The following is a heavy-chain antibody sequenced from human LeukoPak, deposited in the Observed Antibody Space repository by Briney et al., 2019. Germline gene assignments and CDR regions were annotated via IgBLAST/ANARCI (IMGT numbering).Heavy chain of an antibody. CDR3: ASYDSSGYHLDY. V-gene: IGHV4-34*01. CDR2: INHSGST. Sequence: LETLSLTCAVYGGSFSGYYWSWIRQPPGKGLEWIGEINHSGSTNYNPSLKSRVTISVDTSKNQFSLKLSSVTAADTAVYYCASYDSSGYHLDYWGQGTLVTVSS. CDR1: GGSFSGYY. D-gene: IGHD3-22*01. J-gene: IGHJ4*02.